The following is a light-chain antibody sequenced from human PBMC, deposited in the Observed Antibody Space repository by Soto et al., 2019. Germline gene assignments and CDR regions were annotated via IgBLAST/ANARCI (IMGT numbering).Light chain of an antibody. CDR2: DAS. Sequence: EIVLTQSPATLSLSPGERATLSCRASQSVSSYLAWYQQKPGQAPRLLIYDASNRATGIPARFSGSGSGTDFTVTIKSLEPEYCAVFCCQQHSNWPPITFGQGTRLEIK. V-gene: IGKV3-11*01. J-gene: IGKJ5*01. CDR3: QQHSNWPPIT. CDR1: QSVSSY.